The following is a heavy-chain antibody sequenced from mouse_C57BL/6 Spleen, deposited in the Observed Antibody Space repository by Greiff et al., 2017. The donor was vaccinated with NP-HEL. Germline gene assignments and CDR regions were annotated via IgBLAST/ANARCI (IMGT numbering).Heavy chain of an antibody. CDR1: GYAFSSSW. J-gene: IGHJ1*03. CDR2: IYPGDGDT. D-gene: IGHD2-1*01. Sequence: VQLQQPGPELVKPGASVKISCKASGYAFSSSWMNWVKQRPGQGLEWIGRIYPGDGDTNYNGKFKGKATLTADKSSSTAYMQLSSLTSEDSAVYFCARGPIYYGNLSYWYFDDWGTGTTVTVSS. CDR3: ARGPIYYGNLSYWYFDD. V-gene: IGHV1-82*01.